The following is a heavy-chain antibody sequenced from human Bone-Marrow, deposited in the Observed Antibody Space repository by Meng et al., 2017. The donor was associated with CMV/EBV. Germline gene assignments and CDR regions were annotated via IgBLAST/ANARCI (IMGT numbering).Heavy chain of an antibody. CDR2: IWYDESNT. J-gene: IGHJ4*02. V-gene: IGHV3-33*01. CDR3: ARDWGYGGYFMYY. CDR1: GFSFSDNG. D-gene: IGHD5-12*01. Sequence: AASGFSFSDNGMHWVRQGPGKGLEWVAVIWYDESNTEYAASVKGRFTISRDDSKNTLYLQISSLRAEDTAAYYCARDWGYGGYFMYYWGQGTLVTVSS.